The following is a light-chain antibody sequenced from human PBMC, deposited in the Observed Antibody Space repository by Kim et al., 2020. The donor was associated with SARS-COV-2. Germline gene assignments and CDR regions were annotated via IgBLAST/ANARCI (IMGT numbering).Light chain of an antibody. V-gene: IGLV3-19*01. Sequence: SSELTQDPSVSVTLGQTVRITCQGDSLRSHYASWYRQKPGQAPILVIYDTDNRPSVIPDRFSGSSSGHTASLTITGAQAEDEADYYCNSRDSSGYNVVFGGGTQLTFL. J-gene: IGLJ2*01. CDR1: SLRSHY. CDR3: NSRDSSGYNVV. CDR2: DTD.